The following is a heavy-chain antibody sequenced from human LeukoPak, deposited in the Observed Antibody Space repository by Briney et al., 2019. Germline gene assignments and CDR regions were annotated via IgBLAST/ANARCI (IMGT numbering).Heavy chain of an antibody. D-gene: IGHD5-18*01. V-gene: IGHV4-39*07. CDR3: ARDHSYGYSVRYFDY. CDR2: IYYSGST. Sequence: PSETLSLTCTVSGGSISSSSYYWGWIRQPPGKGLEWIGSIYYSGSTYYNPSLKSRVTISVDTSKNQFSLKLSSVTAADTAVYYCARDHSYGYSVRYFDYWGQGTLVTVSS. CDR1: GGSISSSSYY. J-gene: IGHJ4*02.